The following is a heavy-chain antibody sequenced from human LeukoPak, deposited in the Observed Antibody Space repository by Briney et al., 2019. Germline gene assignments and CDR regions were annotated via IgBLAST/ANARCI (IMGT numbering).Heavy chain of an antibody. V-gene: IGHV4-59*11. D-gene: IGHD1-14*01. Sequence: PSETLSLTCTVSGGSMSSHYWSWIRQPPGKGLEWIGYIYYSGSTDYNPSLKSRVTISVDTSKNQFSLKLSSVTAADTAVYYCARDTGDWFDPWGQGTLVTVSS. CDR3: ARDTGDWFDP. CDR2: IYYSGST. CDR1: GGSMSSHY. J-gene: IGHJ5*02.